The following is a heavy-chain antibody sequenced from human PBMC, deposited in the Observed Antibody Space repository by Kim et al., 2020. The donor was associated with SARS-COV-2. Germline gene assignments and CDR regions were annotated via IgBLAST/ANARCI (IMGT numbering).Heavy chain of an antibody. CDR2: LYSSGNT. D-gene: IGHD2-15*01. J-gene: IGHJ4*02. V-gene: IGHV3-53*01. CDR1: GFLVSSHY. CDR3: ARNIREYCSGGNCYALGY. Sequence: GGSLRLSCAASGFLVSSHYMSWVRQAPGKGLEWVSVLYSSGNTYNADSVKGRFTISSDTSKNKVYLQMNSLRVEDTAVYYCARNIREYCSGGNCYALGYWGEGSKVTVSS.